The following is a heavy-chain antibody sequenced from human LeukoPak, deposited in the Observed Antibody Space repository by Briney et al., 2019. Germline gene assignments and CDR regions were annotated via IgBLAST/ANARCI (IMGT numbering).Heavy chain of an antibody. J-gene: IGHJ4*02. V-gene: IGHV1-69*05. CDR1: GGTFSRSG. Sequence: GASVEVSCKASGGTFSRSGISWVRQAPGQGLEWMGGITPMFGTANYAQKFQGRVTITTDESTSTAYMELSSLRSEDTAVYYCARADYYDSSGYFRFGYWGQGTLVTVSS. CDR2: ITPMFGTA. CDR3: ARADYYDSSGYFRFGY. D-gene: IGHD3-22*01.